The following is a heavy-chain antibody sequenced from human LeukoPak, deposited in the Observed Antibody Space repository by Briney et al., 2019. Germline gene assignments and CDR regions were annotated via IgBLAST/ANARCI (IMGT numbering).Heavy chain of an antibody. CDR1: GYTFTGYY. V-gene: IGHV1-2*02. CDR3: ARVKRSRDGYNPYMDV. CDR2: INPNSGGT. Sequence: ASVRVSCKASGYTFTGYYMHWLRQAPGQGLEWMGWINPNSGGTNYAQKFQGRVTMTRDTSISTADMKLRRMRYDDTAVYYCARVKRSRDGYNPYMDVWGKGTTVTVSS. D-gene: IGHD5-24*01. J-gene: IGHJ6*03.